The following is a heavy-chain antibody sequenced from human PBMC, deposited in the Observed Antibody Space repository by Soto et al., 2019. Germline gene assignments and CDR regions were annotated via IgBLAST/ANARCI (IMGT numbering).Heavy chain of an antibody. D-gene: IGHD1-1*01. CDR1: GYDFTTYG. CDR2: ISAHNGNT. V-gene: IGHV1-18*01. CDR3: ARGRYGDY. Sequence: QVHLEQSGAEVKKPGASVKVSCKGSGYDFTTYGITWVRQAPGQGLEWMAWISAHNGNTDYAQKLQGRVTVTRDTSTSTAYMELRSLRSDGTAVYYCARGRYGDYWGQGALVTVSS. J-gene: IGHJ4*02.